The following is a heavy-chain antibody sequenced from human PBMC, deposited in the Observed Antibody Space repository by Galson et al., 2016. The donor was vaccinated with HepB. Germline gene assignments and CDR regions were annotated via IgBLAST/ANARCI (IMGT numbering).Heavy chain of an antibody. CDR3: ARASSRDSSSWYGAEYFQH. CDR2: SDPEDGDT. CDR1: GYSLIELS. Sequence: SVKVSCKVSGYSLIELSMHWVRQAPGKGLEWMGGSDPEDGDTIYAQQFQGRVTLTEDTSTDTAYMELSSLRSEDTAVYYCARASSRDSSSWYGAEYFQHWGQGTLVTVSS. D-gene: IGHD6-13*01. V-gene: IGHV1-24*01. J-gene: IGHJ1*01.